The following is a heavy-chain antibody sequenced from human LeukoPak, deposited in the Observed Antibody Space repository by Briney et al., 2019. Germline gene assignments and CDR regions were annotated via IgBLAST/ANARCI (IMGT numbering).Heavy chain of an antibody. V-gene: IGHV3-64*01. CDR2: ISSNGGNT. CDR1: GFTFSTYA. D-gene: IGHD3-3*01. J-gene: IGHJ6*03. CDR3: ARGYYDFWAGSSYYFHYMDV. Sequence: GGSLRLSCAASGFTFSTYAMHWVRQAPGKGLEYVSSISSNGGNTYYGNSVKGRFTISRDSSKNTLYLQMGSLSAEDLAVYYCARGYYDFWAGSSYYFHYMDVWGKGTTVTVSS.